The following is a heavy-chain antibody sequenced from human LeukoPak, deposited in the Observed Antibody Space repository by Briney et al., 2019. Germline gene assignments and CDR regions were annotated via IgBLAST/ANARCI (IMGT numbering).Heavy chain of an antibody. Sequence: ASVKVSCKASGYTFTSYGLSWVRQAPGQGLEWMGWISAYNGNTNYAQKLQGRVTMTTDTSTSTAYMELRSLRSDDTAVYYCARTIVATIEGPFDYWGQGTLVTVSS. D-gene: IGHD5-12*01. J-gene: IGHJ4*02. V-gene: IGHV1-18*01. CDR2: ISAYNGNT. CDR3: ARTIVATIEGPFDY. CDR1: GYTFTSYG.